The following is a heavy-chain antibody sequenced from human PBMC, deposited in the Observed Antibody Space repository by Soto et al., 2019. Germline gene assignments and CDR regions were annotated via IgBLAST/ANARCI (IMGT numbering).Heavy chain of an antibody. Sequence: EVQLVESGGGLVQSGGSLRLSCAASGFTFSSYWMHWVRQAPGKGLVWVSRINSDGSSTSYADSVKGRFTISRDNAKNTLYQKMNILRVGDRGVYYWARKYRSSRYFDYGGQGTLVTVSS. CDR2: INSDGSST. J-gene: IGHJ4*02. D-gene: IGHD6-13*01. V-gene: IGHV3-74*01. CDR3: ARKYRSSRYFDY. CDR1: GFTFSSYW.